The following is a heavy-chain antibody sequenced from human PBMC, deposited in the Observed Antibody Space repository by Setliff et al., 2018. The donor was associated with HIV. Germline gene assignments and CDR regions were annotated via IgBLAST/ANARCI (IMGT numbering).Heavy chain of an antibody. J-gene: IGHJ4*02. D-gene: IGHD5-18*01. Sequence: GASVKVSCKASGYTFTNYYMHWVRQAPGQGLEWMGWINPNSGGTNYAQKFQGRVTMTNMDPVDTATYYCAHISRVAYVNIKYYFDYWGQGTLVTVSS. CDR2: INPNSGGT. V-gene: IGHV1-2*02. CDR1: GYTFTNYY. CDR3: YFDY.